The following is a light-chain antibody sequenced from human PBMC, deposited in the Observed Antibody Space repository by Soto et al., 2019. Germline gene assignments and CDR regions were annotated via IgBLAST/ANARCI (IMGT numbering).Light chain of an antibody. CDR2: RNN. V-gene: IGLV1-44*01. Sequence: QSVLTQPPSASGTPGQRVIISCSGRTSNIGSNTVNWYQQLPGTAPKLLIYRNNQRPSGVPDRFSGSKSGTSASLAISGPQSEDEADYYCPAWDDNVNGWVFGGGTKLTVL. J-gene: IGLJ3*02. CDR1: TSNIGSNT. CDR3: PAWDDNVNGWV.